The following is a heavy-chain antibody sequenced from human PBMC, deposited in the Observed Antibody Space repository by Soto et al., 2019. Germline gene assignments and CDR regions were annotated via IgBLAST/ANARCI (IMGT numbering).Heavy chain of an antibody. Sequence: SETLSLTCTVSGGSISSYYWSWIRQPPGKGLEWIGYIYYSGSTNYNPSLKSRVTISVDTSKNQFSLKLSSVTAADTAVYYCARVELNYGYYYYYYMDVWGKGTTVTVSS. D-gene: IGHD4-17*01. CDR2: IYYSGST. V-gene: IGHV4-59*01. J-gene: IGHJ6*03. CDR3: ARVELNYGYYYYYYMDV. CDR1: GGSISSYY.